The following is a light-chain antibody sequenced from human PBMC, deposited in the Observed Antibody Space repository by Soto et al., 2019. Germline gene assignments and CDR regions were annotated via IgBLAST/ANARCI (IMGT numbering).Light chain of an antibody. V-gene: IGKV3-11*01. CDR1: QSVGRY. Sequence: EIVLTQSPATLSLSPGEGATLSCRASQSVGRYLAWYQQKPGQAPRLLIYDASKRDTGIAARFSGSGSGTDFTLTISSLEPEDFAVYYCQQRSDWPSTFGGGTKVHIK. CDR3: QQRSDWPST. J-gene: IGKJ4*01. CDR2: DAS.